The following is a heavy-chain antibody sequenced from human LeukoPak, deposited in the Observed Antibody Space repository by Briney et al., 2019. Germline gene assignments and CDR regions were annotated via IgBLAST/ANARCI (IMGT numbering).Heavy chain of an antibody. Sequence: SVKVSCKASGFTFTSSAMQWVRQARGQRLEWIGWIVVGSGNTNYAQKFQERVTITRDMSTSTAYMELSSLRSEDTAVYYCARVLLCSSTSCYVGRNWFDPWGQGTLVTVSS. CDR3: ARVLLCSSTSCYVGRNWFDP. D-gene: IGHD2-2*01. CDR2: IVVGSGNT. J-gene: IGHJ5*02. CDR1: GFTFTSSA. V-gene: IGHV1-58*02.